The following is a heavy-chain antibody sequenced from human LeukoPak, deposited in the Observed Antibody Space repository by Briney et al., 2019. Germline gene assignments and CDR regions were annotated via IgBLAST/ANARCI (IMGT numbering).Heavy chain of an antibody. J-gene: IGHJ4*02. Sequence: PSETLSLTCAVYGGSFSGYYWSWIRQPPGKGLEWVAVISYDGSNKYYADSVKGRFTISRDNSKNTLYLQMNSLRAEDTAVYYCAKDRCSGGSCYSGSYYFDYWGQGTLVTVSS. CDR3: AKDRCSGGSCYSGSYYFDY. V-gene: IGHV3-30*18. CDR2: ISYDGSNK. CDR1: GGSFSGYY. D-gene: IGHD2-15*01.